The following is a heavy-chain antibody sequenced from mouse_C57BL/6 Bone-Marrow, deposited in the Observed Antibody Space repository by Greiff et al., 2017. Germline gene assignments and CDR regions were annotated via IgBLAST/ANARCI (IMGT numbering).Heavy chain of an antibody. V-gene: IGHV14-4*01. D-gene: IGHD1-1*01. CDR3: ATLLAWFAY. J-gene: IGHJ3*01. CDR2: IDPENGDT. Sequence: EVQLQQSGAELVRPGASVKLSCTASGFNIKDDYMHWVQQSHEKGLEWIGWIDPENGDTDYASKFTGKATITADKSSNTAYLKLSSLKSEDTAGYYCATLLAWFAYWGQGTLVTVSA. CDR1: GFNIKDDY.